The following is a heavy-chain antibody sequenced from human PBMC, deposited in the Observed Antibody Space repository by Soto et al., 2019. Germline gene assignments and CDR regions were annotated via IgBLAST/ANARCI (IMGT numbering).Heavy chain of an antibody. CDR3: ARDPYYDILTGYYYGMDV. V-gene: IGHV4-59*01. CDR1: GGSISSYY. J-gene: IGHJ6*02. CDR2: IYYSGST. D-gene: IGHD3-9*01. Sequence: SEPLSLTCTVSGGSISSYYWSWIRQPPGKGLEWIGYIYYSGSTNYNPSLKSRVTISVDTSKNQFSLKLSSVTAADTAVYSCARDPYYDILTGYYYGMDVWGQGTTVT.